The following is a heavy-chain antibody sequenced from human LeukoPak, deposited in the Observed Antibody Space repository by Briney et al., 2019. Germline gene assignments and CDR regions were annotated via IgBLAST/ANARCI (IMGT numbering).Heavy chain of an antibody. Sequence: GGSLRLSCAAPGFTFSSYGMHWVRQAPGKGLEWVAVIWYDGSNKYYADSVKGRFTISRDNSKNTLYLQMNSLRAEDTAVYYCARDGLNYDYVWGSSRRDYFDYWGQGTLVTVSS. V-gene: IGHV3-33*01. D-gene: IGHD3-16*01. CDR3: ARDGLNYDYVWGSSRRDYFDY. CDR1: GFTFSSYG. J-gene: IGHJ4*02. CDR2: IWYDGSNK.